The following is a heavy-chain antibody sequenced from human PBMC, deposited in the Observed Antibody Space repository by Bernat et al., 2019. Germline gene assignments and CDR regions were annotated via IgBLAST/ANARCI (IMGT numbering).Heavy chain of an antibody. V-gene: IGHV3-7*01. Sequence: EVQLVESGGGLGQPGASLRFTCAASGFTFISYWMGRVRQGPGKGLECGANIKEDESEKDYVDSVKYRFDISRDNAKNSLYLQVNSLRAEEETVYYCARVSNVDIVAMRGYFDNWGQGTLVTVSS. J-gene: IGHJ4*02. CDR1: GFTFISYW. D-gene: IGHD5-12*01. CDR3: ARVSNVDIVAMRGYFDN. CDR2: IKEDESEK.